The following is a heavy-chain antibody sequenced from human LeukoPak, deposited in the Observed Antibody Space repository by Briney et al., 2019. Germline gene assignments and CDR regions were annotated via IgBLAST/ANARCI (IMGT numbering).Heavy chain of an antibody. V-gene: IGHV5-51*01. Sequence: PGESLKISCKGSGYSFSSYWIGWVRQMPGKGLEWMGIIYPGDSDTRYSPSFQGQVTISADKSISTAYLQWSSLKASDTAMYYCARHRSHCSSTSCPTFYYYYYMDVWGKGTTVTVSS. CDR2: IYPGDSDT. CDR1: GYSFSSYW. J-gene: IGHJ6*03. CDR3: ARHRSHCSSTSCPTFYYYYYMDV. D-gene: IGHD2-2*01.